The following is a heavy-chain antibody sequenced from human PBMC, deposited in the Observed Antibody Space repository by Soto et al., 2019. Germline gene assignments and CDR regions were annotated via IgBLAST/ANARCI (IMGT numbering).Heavy chain of an antibody. V-gene: IGHV3-23*01. Sequence: GGSLRLSCAASGFTLSSYAMSWVRQAPVKGLEWVSTFSGTGGYTYYADSVKGRFTISRDDSKNTLFLHMNSLRAADTAVYYCARGQRALITYGPFDPWGQGTLVTVSS. CDR2: FSGTGGYT. CDR3: ARGQRALITYGPFDP. CDR1: GFTLSSYA. D-gene: IGHD4-17*01. J-gene: IGHJ5*02.